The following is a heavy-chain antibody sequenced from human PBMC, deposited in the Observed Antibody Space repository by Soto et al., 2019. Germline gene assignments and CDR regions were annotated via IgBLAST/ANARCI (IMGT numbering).Heavy chain of an antibody. V-gene: IGHV1-18*01. CDR2: ISAYNGNT. CDR1: GYTFPSYG. Sequence: QVQLVQSGAEVKKPGASVKVSCRASGYTFPSYGISWVRQAPGQGLGGMGWISAYNGNTNYAQKLQGRVTMTTDTSTSTAYMELRSLRSDDTAVYYCARDPLPYSSSWYYNWFDPWGQGTLVTVSS. D-gene: IGHD6-13*01. CDR3: ARDPLPYSSSWYYNWFDP. J-gene: IGHJ5*02.